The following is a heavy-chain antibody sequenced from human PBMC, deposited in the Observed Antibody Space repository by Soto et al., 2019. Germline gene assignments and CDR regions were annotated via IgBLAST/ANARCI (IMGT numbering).Heavy chain of an antibody. CDR3: ARDRGVAPPVAGNTHYYYYMDV. Sequence: QDQLLQSGAEVKKPGASVTVSCKASGYSFTNYGITWVRQAPGQGLAWMGWISASNGNTHYAQKLQARVTMTTDASTSTASMQLRSPRSDDTAVYYCARDRGVAPPVAGNTHYYYYMDVWGKGTTVTVSS. V-gene: IGHV1-18*01. CDR1: GYSFTNYG. D-gene: IGHD6-19*01. J-gene: IGHJ6*03. CDR2: ISASNGNT.